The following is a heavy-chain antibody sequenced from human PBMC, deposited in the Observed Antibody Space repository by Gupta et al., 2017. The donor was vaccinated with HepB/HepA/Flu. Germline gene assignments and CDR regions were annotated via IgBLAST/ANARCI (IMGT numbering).Heavy chain of an antibody. CDR3: ARVSGGWSGYEFDP. CDR2: VYYDGST. V-gene: IGHV4-31*03. D-gene: IGHD2-8*02. CDR1: GDPITDGGYY. Sequence: QVQLQESGPGLMKPSQTLSLTCNVSGDPITDGGYYWTWIRQVPGKGLEWIGYVYYDGSTNYNSSLKGRVMISLDTSKNQFSLKLTSLTAADTAIYYCARVSGGWSGYEFDPWGQGTLVTVSS. J-gene: IGHJ5*02.